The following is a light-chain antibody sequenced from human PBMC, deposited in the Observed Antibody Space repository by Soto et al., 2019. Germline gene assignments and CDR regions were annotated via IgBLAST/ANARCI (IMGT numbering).Light chain of an antibody. CDR3: QQRSNWPPWT. CDR2: DAS. CDR1: QSVSSY. Sequence: EIVLTQSPATLSLSPGERATLSFRASQSVSSYLAWYQQKPGQAPRLLIYDASNRATGIPARFSGSGSGTDFTLTISSLEPEDFEVYYCQQRSNWPPWTFGQGTKVEIK. J-gene: IGKJ1*01. V-gene: IGKV3-11*01.